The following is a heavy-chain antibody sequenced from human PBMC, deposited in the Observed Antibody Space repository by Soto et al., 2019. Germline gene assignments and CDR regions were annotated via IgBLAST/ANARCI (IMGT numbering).Heavy chain of an antibody. V-gene: IGHV3-7*03. CDR3: ARGYSSSWCFDY. CDR2: IKQDGSEK. D-gene: IGHD6-13*01. CDR1: GFTFSSYW. J-gene: IGHJ4*02. Sequence: GGSLRLSCAASGFTFSSYWMSWARQAPGKGLEWVANIKQDGSEKYYVDSVKGRFTISRGNAKNSLYLQMNSLRAEDTAVYYCARGYSSSWCFDYWGQGTLVTVSS.